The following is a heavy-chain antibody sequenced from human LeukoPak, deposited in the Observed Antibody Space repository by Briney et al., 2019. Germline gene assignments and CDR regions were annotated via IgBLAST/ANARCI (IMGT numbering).Heavy chain of an antibody. CDR2: INHSGST. V-gene: IGHV4-34*01. D-gene: IGHD3-10*01. CDR1: GGSFSGYY. J-gene: IGHJ4*02. CDR3: ARSGTLLWFGELFFDY. Sequence: SETLSLTCAVYGGSFSGYYWSWICQPPGKGLEWIGEINHSGSTNYNPSLKSRVTISVDTSKNQFSLKLSSVTAADTAVYYCARSGTLLWFGELFFDYWGQGTLVTVSS.